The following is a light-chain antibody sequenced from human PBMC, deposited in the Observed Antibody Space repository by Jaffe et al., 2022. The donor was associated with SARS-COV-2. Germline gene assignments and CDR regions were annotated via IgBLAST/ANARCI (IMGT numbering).Light chain of an antibody. V-gene: IGKV1-39*01. CDR3: QQFYIFPRT. J-gene: IGKJ1*01. CDR2: TAS. Sequence: DIKMTQSPSSLSASVGDRVTITCRASQSISTQLNWYQQKVGKAPKLLIYTASNLESGVPSRFSGSGSGTDFTLTVGSLQPEDFATYYCQQFYIFPRTFGQGTKVEI. CDR1: QSISTQ.